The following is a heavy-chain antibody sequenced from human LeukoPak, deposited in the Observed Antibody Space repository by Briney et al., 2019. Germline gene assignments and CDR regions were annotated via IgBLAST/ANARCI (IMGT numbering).Heavy chain of an antibody. Sequence: DSVKGRFTISRDNSKNTLYLEMNSLRAEDTAVYYCAKRTATTEFDYWGHGALVTVSS. V-gene: IGHV3-30*02. D-gene: IGHD1-14*01. CDR3: AKRTATTEFDY. J-gene: IGHJ4*01.